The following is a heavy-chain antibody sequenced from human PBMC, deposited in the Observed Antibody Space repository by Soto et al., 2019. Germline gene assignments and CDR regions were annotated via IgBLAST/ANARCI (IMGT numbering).Heavy chain of an antibody. CDR3: ARDFVPGRMVRGVSAFDI. CDR2: ISAYNGNT. V-gene: IGHV1-18*04. J-gene: IGHJ3*02. CDR1: GYTFISYG. D-gene: IGHD3-10*01. Sequence: QVQRVQSGAEVKKPGASVKVSCKASGYTFISYGISWVRQAPGQGLEWMGWISAYNGNTNYAQKVQGRVTMTTDTFTSTAYMELKSLRSDDTAVYYCARDFVPGRMVRGVSAFDIWGQGTMVTVSS.